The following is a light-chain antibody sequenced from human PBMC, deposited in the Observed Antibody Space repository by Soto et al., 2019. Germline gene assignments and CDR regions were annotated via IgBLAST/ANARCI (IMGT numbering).Light chain of an antibody. CDR3: QNYNNWPIT. CDR2: GNS. V-gene: IGKV3-15*01. J-gene: IGKJ5*01. CDR1: QSVASN. Sequence: VMTQSPASLSLSPGDSVTLSCRASQSVASNLAWYQQKPGQAPRLLIYGNSTRATGVPDRLSGSGSGTDLNLTISRLQAADFAVYHCQNYNNWPITCGQGTRLEIK.